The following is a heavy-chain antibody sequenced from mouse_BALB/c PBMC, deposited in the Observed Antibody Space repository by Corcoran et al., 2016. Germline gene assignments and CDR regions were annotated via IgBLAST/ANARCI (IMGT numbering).Heavy chain of an antibody. CDR2: ILPGSGST. V-gene: IGHV1-9*01. CDR1: GYTFSSYW. D-gene: IGHD2-4*01. Sequence: QVQLQQSGAELMKPGASVKISCKATGYTFSSYWIEWVKQRPGHGLEWIGEILPGSGSTNYNEKFKGKATFTADTSSNTAYMQLSSLTSEDSAVYYCARQTTMIRGDYWGQGTSVTVFS. CDR3: ARQTTMIRGDY. J-gene: IGHJ4*01.